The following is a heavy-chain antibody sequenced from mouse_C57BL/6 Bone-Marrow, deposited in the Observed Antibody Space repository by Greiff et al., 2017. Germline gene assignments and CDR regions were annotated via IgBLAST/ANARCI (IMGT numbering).Heavy chain of an antibody. CDR3: ARAEPLAY. CDR1: GFTFSDYG. J-gene: IGHJ3*01. V-gene: IGHV5-17*01. Sequence: EVKLMESGGGLVKPGGSLKLSCAASGFTFSDYGMHWVRQAPEKGLEWVAYISSGSSTIYYADTVKGRFTISRDNAKNTLFLQMTSLRSEDTAMYYCARAEPLAYWGQGTLVTVSA. CDR2: ISSGSSTI.